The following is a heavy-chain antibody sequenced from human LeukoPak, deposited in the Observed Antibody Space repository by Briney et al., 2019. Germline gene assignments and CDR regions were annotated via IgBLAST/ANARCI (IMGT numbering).Heavy chain of an antibody. J-gene: IGHJ4*02. CDR2: INHSGST. CDR3: ARGDSGSYYIPFDY. Sequence: SETLSLTCAVYGGSFSGYYWSWIRQPPGKGLEWIGEINHSGSTNYNPSLKSRLTISVDTSKNQFSLKLSFVTAADTAVYYCARGDSGSYYIPFDYWGQGSLVTVSS. CDR1: GGSFSGYY. V-gene: IGHV4-34*01. D-gene: IGHD1-26*01.